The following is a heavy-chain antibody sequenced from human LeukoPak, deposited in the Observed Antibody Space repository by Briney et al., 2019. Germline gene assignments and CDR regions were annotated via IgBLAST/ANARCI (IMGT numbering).Heavy chain of an antibody. D-gene: IGHD2-8*01. J-gene: IGHJ4*02. Sequence: GGSLRLSCAASGFTFSTYSMNWVRQAPGKGLQWVANILASGSPTYYADSVKGRFIISRDNSKNTVYLQMNSLRVEDTAIYYCAKDLRPDGVDNFDHWGQGILVTVSS. V-gene: IGHV3-23*01. CDR2: ILASGSPT. CDR1: GFTFSTYS. CDR3: AKDLRPDGVDNFDH.